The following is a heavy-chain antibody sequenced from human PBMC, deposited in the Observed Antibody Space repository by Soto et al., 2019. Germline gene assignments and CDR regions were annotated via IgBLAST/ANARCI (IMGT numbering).Heavy chain of an antibody. CDR3: ARDYPGIAVAGTAGGFDY. CDR1: GFTFSSYS. CDR2: ISSSSYI. D-gene: IGHD6-19*01. V-gene: IGHV3-21*01. Sequence: GGSLRLSCAASGFTFSSYSMNWVRQAPGKGLEWVSSISSSSYIYYADSVKGRFTISRDNAKNSLYLQMNSLRAEDTAVYYCARDYPGIAVAGTAGGFDYWGQGTLVTVSS. J-gene: IGHJ4*02.